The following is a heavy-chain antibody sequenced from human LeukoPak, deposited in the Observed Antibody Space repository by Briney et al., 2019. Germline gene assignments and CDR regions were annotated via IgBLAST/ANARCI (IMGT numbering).Heavy chain of an antibody. CDR1: GFTVSSNY. CDR3: ARALTPSYDILTGYSPLVHYGMDL. CDR2: IYSGGST. J-gene: IGHJ6*02. V-gene: IGHV3-66*01. D-gene: IGHD3-9*01. Sequence: GGSLCHSCAASGFTVSSNYMSWARQAPGKGLEWVSVIYSGGSTYYADSVKGRFTISRDNSKNPLYLQMNSLRAEDTAVYYCARALTPSYDILTGYSPLVHYGMDLWLRSTTASVSS.